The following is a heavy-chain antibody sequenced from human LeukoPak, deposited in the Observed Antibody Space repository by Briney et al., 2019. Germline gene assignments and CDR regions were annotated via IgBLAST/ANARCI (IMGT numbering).Heavy chain of an antibody. Sequence: GGSLRLSCAASGFAFSRYGMHWLRQAPGTGLEWVAVMWYDGSNEAYAHSVRGRFTISRDNSENRLYLQMNSLRVEDTAVYYCAREHTIAATGTHWFAPWGQGTLVTVSS. V-gene: IGHV3-33*01. CDR3: AREHTIAATGTHWFAP. D-gene: IGHD6-13*01. CDR1: GFAFSRYG. CDR2: MWYDGSNE. J-gene: IGHJ5*02.